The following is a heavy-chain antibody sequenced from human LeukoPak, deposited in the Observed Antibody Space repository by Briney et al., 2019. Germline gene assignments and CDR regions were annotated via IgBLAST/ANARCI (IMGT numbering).Heavy chain of an antibody. J-gene: IGHJ4*02. V-gene: IGHV1-24*01. CDR2: FDPEDGET. Sequence: ASVKVSCKVSGYTLTELSMHWVGQAPGKGLEWMGGFDPEDGETIYAQKFQGRVTMTEDTSTDTAYMELSSLRSEDTAVYYCATDLLMVRGVLDYWGQGTLVTVSS. CDR1: GYTLTELS. D-gene: IGHD3-10*01. CDR3: ATDLLMVRGVLDY.